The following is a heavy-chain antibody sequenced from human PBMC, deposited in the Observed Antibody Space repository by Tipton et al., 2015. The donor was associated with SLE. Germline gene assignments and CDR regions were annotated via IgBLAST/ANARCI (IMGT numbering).Heavy chain of an antibody. Sequence: TLSLTCTVSGGSISNSIYYWGWIRQPPGKGREWIASIYYSGTTYYNPSLKSRVTISVDTAKNQISLKLSSETAADTAVYYCAEYRPLPRLQFNYWGQGTLVTVSS. V-gene: IGHV4-39*07. D-gene: IGHD4-11*01. CDR3: AEYRPLPRLQFNY. J-gene: IGHJ4*02. CDR1: GGSISNSIYY. CDR2: IYYSGTT.